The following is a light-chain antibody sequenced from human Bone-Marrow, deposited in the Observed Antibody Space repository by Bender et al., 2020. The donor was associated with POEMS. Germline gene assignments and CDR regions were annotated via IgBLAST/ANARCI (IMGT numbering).Light chain of an antibody. Sequence: QSALTQPASVSGSPGQSITISCTGTNNDVGNYNLVSWYQQHPGKAPKLIIFQVTKRPSGVSARFSGSKSGNTASLTISGLQSEDEANYYCCSFEDRATVLFGGGTTLTVL. J-gene: IGLJ2*01. V-gene: IGLV2-23*02. CDR2: QVT. CDR1: NNDVGNYNL. CDR3: CSFEDRATVL.